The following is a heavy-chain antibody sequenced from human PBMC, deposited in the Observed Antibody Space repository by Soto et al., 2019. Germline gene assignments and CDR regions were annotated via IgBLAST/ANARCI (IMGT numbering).Heavy chain of an antibody. CDR2: IYYSGST. CDR1: GGSISSYY. J-gene: IGHJ6*03. V-gene: IGHV4-59*08. D-gene: IGHD4-17*01. Sequence: QVQLQESGPGLVKPSETLSLTCTVSGGSISSYYWSWIRQPPGKGLEWIGYIYYSGSTNYNPSLKSRVTITADTSKNQFSLKLSSVTAADTAVYYCARRVTDYGDYYYYYYYMDVWGKGTTVTVSS. CDR3: ARRVTDYGDYYYYYYYMDV.